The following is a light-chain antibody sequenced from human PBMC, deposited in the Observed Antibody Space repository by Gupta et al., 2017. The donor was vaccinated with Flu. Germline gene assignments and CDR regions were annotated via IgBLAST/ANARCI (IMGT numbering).Light chain of an antibody. CDR2: AAS. CDR1: QGIRND. J-gene: IGKJ1*01. CDR3: RQNDNYPRA. V-gene: IGKV1-6*01. Sequence: GDRVTITCRASQGIRNDLGWSQQKPGKAPKLLIYAASSLQSGVPSRFSGSGSDTDFTLTISSLQPEDFATYYCRQNDNYPRAFGQGTKVEIK.